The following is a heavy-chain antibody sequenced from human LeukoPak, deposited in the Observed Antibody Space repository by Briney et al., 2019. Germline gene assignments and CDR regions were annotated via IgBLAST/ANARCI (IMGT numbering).Heavy chain of an antibody. D-gene: IGHD3-22*01. CDR2: IIPILGIA. J-gene: IGHJ3*02. V-gene: IGHV1-69*04. CDR3: ARDYYDSSGYVDI. CDR1: GYTFTSYD. Sequence: ASVKVSCKASGYTFTSYDINWVRQAPGQGLEWMGRIIPILGIANYAQKFQGRVTITADKSTSTAYMELSSLRSEDTAVYYCARDYYDSSGYVDIWGQGTMVTVSS.